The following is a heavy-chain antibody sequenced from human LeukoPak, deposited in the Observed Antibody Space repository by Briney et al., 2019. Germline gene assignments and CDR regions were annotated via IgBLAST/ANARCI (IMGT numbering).Heavy chain of an antibody. CDR2: IIPILGIA. CDR1: GGTFSSYA. V-gene: IGHV1-69*04. Sequence: SVKVSCKASGGTFSSYAISWVRQAPGQGLEWMGRIIPILGIANYAQKFQGRVTITADKSTSTAYMELSSLRSEDTAVYYCARASDCSGGSCPFDYWGQGTLVTVSS. J-gene: IGHJ4*02. D-gene: IGHD2-15*01. CDR3: ARASDCSGGSCPFDY.